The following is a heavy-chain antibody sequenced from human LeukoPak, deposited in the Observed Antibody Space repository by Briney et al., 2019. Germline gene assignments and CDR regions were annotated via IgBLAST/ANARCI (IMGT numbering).Heavy chain of an antibody. J-gene: IGHJ4*02. Sequence: SETLSLTCAVYGGSFSGYYWSWIRQPPGKGLEWIGEINYSGSTNYNPSLKSRVTISVDTSKNQFSLKLSSVTAADTAVYYCAKSKGSSWYLRGSIDYWGQGTLVTVSS. CDR2: INYSGST. D-gene: IGHD6-13*01. CDR3: AKSKGSSWYLRGSIDY. V-gene: IGHV4-34*01. CDR1: GGSFSGYY.